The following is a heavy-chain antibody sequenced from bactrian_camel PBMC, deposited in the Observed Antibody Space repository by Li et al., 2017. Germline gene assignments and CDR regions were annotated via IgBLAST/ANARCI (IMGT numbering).Heavy chain of an antibody. CDR2: IAYDGWVS. D-gene: IGHD6*01. V-gene: IGHV3S6*01. J-gene: IGHJ6*01. Sequence: HVQLVESGGGSVQPGGSLRLSCAAPQNMLNNYCMAWFRQAPGKDLEWIAQIAYDGWVSRYNDPAKGRFTISRDNAKNTLYLQMNSLKPEDTAMYYCAAKYGGGRCFPLQTDFGYWGQGTQVTVS. CDR1: QNMLNNYC. CDR3: AAKYGGGRCFPLQTDFGY.